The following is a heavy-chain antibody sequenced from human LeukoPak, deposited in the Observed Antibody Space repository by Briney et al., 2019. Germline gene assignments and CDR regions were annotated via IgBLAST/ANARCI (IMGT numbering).Heavy chain of an antibody. CDR2: INPNSGGT. D-gene: IGHD3-22*01. CDR1: GYTFTGYY. Sequence: ASVKVSCKASGYTFTGYYMHWVRQAPGQGLEWMGWINPNSGGTNYAQKFQGRVTMTRDTSISKAYMELSRLRFDDTAVYYCASGSSYDSSGRGFDYWGQGTLVTVSS. V-gene: IGHV1-2*02. CDR3: ASGSSYDSSGRGFDY. J-gene: IGHJ4*02.